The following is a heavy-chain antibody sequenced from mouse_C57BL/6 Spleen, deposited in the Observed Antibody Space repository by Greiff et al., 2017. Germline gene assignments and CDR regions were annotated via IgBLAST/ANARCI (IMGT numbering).Heavy chain of an antibody. CDR3: TVYYDYGGYYAMDY. CDR1: GFTFSNYW. V-gene: IGHV6-3*01. D-gene: IGHD2-4*01. CDR2: IRLKSDNYAT. J-gene: IGHJ4*01. Sequence: EVKLEESGGGLVQPGGSMKLSCVASGFTFSNYWMNWVRQSPEKGLEWVAQIRLKSDNYATHYAESVKGRFTISRDDSKSSVYLQMNNLRAEDTGIYYCTVYYDYGGYYAMDYWGQGTSVTVSS.